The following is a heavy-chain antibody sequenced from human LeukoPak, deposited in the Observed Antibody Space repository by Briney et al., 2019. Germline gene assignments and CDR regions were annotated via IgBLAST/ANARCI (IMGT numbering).Heavy chain of an antibody. D-gene: IGHD3-22*01. CDR3: AKVGDYYDSSGYYLVDVFDI. CDR1: GFTFSSYG. J-gene: IGHJ3*02. CDR2: ISGSGGST. V-gene: IGHV3-23*01. Sequence: GGSLRLSCAASGFTFSSYGMSWVRQAPGKGLEWVSAISGSGGSTYYADSVKGRFTISRDNSKNTLYLQMNSLRAEDTAVYYCAKVGDYYDSSGYYLVDVFDIWGQGTMVTVSS.